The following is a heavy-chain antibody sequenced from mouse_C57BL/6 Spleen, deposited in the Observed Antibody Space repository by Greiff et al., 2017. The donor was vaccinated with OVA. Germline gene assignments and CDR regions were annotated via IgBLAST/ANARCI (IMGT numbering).Heavy chain of an antibody. CDR2: FHPYNDDT. CDR1: GYTFTTYP. CDR3: ARSYYYGSRYYAMDY. V-gene: IGHV1-47*01. D-gene: IGHD1-1*01. Sequence: VKLLESGAELVKPGASVKMSCKASGYTFTTYPIEWMKQNHGKSLEWIGNFHPYNDDTKYNEKFKGKATLTVEKSSSTVYLELSRLTSDDSAVYYCARSYYYGSRYYAMDYWGQGTSVTVSS. J-gene: IGHJ4*01.